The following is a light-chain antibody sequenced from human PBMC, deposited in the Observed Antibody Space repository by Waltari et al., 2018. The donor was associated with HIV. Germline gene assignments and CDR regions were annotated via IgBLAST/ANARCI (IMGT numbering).Light chain of an antibody. CDR1: SSDIGGYNY. CDR2: DVS. V-gene: IGLV2-11*01. CDR3: CSYAGSSWV. J-gene: IGLJ3*02. Sequence: QSALTQPRSVSGSPGQSVTISCTGTSSDIGGYNYVSWYQQYPGKAPKLMIYDVSERPLGVPDRFSGSKSGNTASLTISGLQAEDETDYYCCSYAGSSWVFGGGTKLTIL.